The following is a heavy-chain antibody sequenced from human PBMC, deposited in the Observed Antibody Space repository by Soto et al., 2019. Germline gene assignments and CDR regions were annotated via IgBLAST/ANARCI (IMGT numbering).Heavy chain of an antibody. V-gene: IGHV3-43*01. J-gene: IGHJ4*02. CDR2: ISWDGGST. Sequence: EVQLVESGGVVVQPGGSLRLSCAASGFTFDDNTMHWVRQAPGKGLEWVSLISWDGGSTYYADSVKGRFTISRDNSKNSLYLQMNSLRTEDTALYYCAKDIMVRGVITPDYWGQGTLVTVSS. D-gene: IGHD3-10*01. CDR3: AKDIMVRGVITPDY. CDR1: GFTFDDNT.